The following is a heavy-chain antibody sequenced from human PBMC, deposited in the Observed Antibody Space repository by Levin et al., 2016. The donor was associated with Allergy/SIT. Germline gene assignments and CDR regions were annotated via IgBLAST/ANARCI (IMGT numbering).Heavy chain of an antibody. J-gene: IGHJ4*02. D-gene: IGHD5-18*01. CDR1: GFTFSSYG. Sequence: GESLKISCAASGFTFSSYGMHWVRQAPGKGLEWVAVISYDGSNKYYADSVKGRFTISRDNSKNTLYLQMNSLRAEDTAVYYCAKVWGAYSYGSADYWGQGTLVTVSS. V-gene: IGHV3-30*18. CDR2: ISYDGSNK. CDR3: AKVWGAYSYGSADY.